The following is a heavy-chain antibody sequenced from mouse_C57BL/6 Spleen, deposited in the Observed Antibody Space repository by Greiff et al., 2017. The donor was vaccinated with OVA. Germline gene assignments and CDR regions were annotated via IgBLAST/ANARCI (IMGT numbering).Heavy chain of an antibody. CDR3: AVLFLFDY. J-gene: IGHJ2*01. CDR2: IDPETGGT. CDR1: GYTFTDYE. Sequence: VKLKESGAELVRPGASVTLSCKASGYTFTDYEMHWVKQTPVHGLEWIGAIDPETGGTAYNQKFKGKAILTADKSSSTAYMELRSLTSEDSAVYYCAVLFLFDYWGQGTTLTVSS. D-gene: IGHD1-1*02. V-gene: IGHV1-15*01.